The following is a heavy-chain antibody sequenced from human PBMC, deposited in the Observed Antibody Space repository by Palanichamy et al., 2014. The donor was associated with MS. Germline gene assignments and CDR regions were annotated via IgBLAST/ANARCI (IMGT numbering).Heavy chain of an antibody. J-gene: IGHJ5*02. Sequence: QVQLQQWGAGLLKPSETLSLTCGCVWSVLQWLLLELDPPAPGKGLEWIGEIDHSGSTNYNPSLKGRVTISLDTSMNQFSLKLSSVTAADTAVYYCARLEKNNWFDPWGQGALVTVSS. CDR3: ARLEKNNWFDP. V-gene: IGHV4-34*01. CDR2: IDHSGST. CDR1: SVLQWLL.